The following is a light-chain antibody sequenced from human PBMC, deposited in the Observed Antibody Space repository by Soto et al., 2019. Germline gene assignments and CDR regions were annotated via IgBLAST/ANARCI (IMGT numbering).Light chain of an antibody. Sequence: EKVMTQSPATLSVSPGARSTLSCRASQSVDSTLAWYQQKPGQPPRLLIYDASTRATGVPARFSGSGSGTEFTLTISSLQSEDFAVYYCQQYNTWPRTFGQGTKVEIK. CDR2: DAS. CDR1: QSVDST. CDR3: QQYNTWPRT. J-gene: IGKJ1*01. V-gene: IGKV3-15*01.